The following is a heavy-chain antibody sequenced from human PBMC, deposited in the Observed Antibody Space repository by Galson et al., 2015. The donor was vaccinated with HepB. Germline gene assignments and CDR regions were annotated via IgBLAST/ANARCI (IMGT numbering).Heavy chain of an antibody. V-gene: IGHV3-49*03. CDR1: GFTFGDYA. CDR3: TRDHPVAAAGFDY. D-gene: IGHD6-13*01. J-gene: IGHJ4*02. Sequence: SLRLSCAASGFTFGDYAMSWFRQAPGKGLEWVGFIRSKAYGGTTEYAASVKGRFTISRDDSKSIAYLQMNSLKTEDTAVYYCTRDHPVAAAGFDYWGQGTLVTVSS. CDR2: IRSKAYGGTT.